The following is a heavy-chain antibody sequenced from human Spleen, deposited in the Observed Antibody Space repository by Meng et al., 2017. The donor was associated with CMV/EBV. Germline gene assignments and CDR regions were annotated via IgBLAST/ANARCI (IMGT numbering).Heavy chain of an antibody. CDR2: INWNGGST. CDR1: GFTFDEYG. Sequence: GESLKISCAASGFTFDEYGMSWVRQAPGKGLEWVSGINWNGGSTGYADSVKGRFTISRDNAKNSLYLQMNSLRAEDTALYYCARDQYCSSTSCAGGMDVWGQGTTVTVSS. J-gene: IGHJ6*02. V-gene: IGHV3-20*04. D-gene: IGHD2-2*01. CDR3: ARDQYCSSTSCAGGMDV.